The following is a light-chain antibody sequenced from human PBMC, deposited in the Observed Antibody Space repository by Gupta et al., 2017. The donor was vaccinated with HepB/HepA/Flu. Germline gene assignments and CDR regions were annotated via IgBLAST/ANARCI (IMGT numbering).Light chain of an antibody. CDR1: QSLLHSNGYNY. J-gene: IGKJ5*01. CDR2: LGS. CDR3: MQALQTLLT. Sequence: DIVMTQSPLSLPVTPGEPASISCRSSQSLLHSNGYNYLDWYLQKPGQSPQLLIYLGSNRASGVPDRFSGSGSGTDFTLKISRVEAEDVGVYYCMQALQTLLTFGQGTLLEIK. V-gene: IGKV2-28*01.